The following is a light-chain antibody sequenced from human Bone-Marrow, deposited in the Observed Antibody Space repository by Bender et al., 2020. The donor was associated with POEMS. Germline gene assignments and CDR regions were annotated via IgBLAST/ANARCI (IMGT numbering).Light chain of an antibody. CDR2: EVT. V-gene: IGLV2-14*02. CDR3: SSYTSSSTWM. Sequence: QSALTQPRSVSGSPGQSVTISCSGTGNDVGSYNLVSWYQQHPGKAPKLLIYEVTKRPSGVSHRFSGSKSGNTASLTISGLQGDDEALYYCSSYTSSSTWMFGGGTRLTVL. CDR1: GNDVGSYNL. J-gene: IGLJ3*02.